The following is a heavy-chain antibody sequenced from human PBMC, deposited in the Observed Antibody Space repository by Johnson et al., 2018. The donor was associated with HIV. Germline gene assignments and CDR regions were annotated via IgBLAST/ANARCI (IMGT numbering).Heavy chain of an antibody. D-gene: IGHD3-10*01. J-gene: IGHJ3*02. CDR3: ARIKRSLLWYDAFDI. Sequence: VQLVESGGGVVQPGRSLRLSCAASGFTFDDYAMHWVRQAPGKGLEWVSGISWNSGSIGYADSVKGRFTISRDNSKNTLYLQMNSLRAEDTAVYYCARIKRSLLWYDAFDIWGQGTMVTVSS. V-gene: IGHV3-9*01. CDR2: ISWNSGSI. CDR1: GFTFDDYA.